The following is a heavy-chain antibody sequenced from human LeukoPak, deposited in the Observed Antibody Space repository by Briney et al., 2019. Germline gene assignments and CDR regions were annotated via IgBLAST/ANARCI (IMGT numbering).Heavy chain of an antibody. V-gene: IGHV1-8*01. CDR3: ARGEKWELRDAFDI. D-gene: IGHD1-26*01. CDR1: GYTVNSYD. J-gene: IGHJ3*02. CDR2: MNPNSGNT. Sequence: ASVKVSCKASGYTVNSYDINWVRQATGQGLEWMGWMNPNSGNTGYAQKFQGRVTMTRNTSISTAYMELSSLRSEDTAVYYCARGEKWELRDAFDIWGQGTMVTVSS.